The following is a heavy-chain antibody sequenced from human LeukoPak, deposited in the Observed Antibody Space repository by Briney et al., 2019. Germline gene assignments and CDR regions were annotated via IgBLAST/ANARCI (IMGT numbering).Heavy chain of an antibody. CDR1: GYTFTNYA. CDR2: INADNGNT. Sequence: ASVKVSCKASGYTFTNYAMYWVRQAPGQRLEWMGWINADNGNTKYSQKFQGRVTINTDTSASTVYMELSSLRSEDTAVYYCARVGGYDSSGYYFDYWGQGTLVTVSS. V-gene: IGHV1-3*01. CDR3: ARVGGYDSSGYYFDY. J-gene: IGHJ4*02. D-gene: IGHD3-22*01.